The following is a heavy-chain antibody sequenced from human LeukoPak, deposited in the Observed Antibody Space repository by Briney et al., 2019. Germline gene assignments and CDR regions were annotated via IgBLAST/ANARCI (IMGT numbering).Heavy chain of an antibody. CDR3: ARVDRDIVVVPAAAPGGVAFDI. CDR2: MYNSGTT. J-gene: IGHJ3*02. CDR1: GDSISSGGYS. V-gene: IGHV4-30-4*07. D-gene: IGHD2-2*01. Sequence: PSETLSLTCVVSGDSISSGGYSWNWIRQPPGKGLEWIGYMYNSGTTSYNPSLKSRVTMSVDTSKNQFSLKLSSVTAADTAVYYCARVDRDIVVVPAAAPGGVAFDIWGQGTMVTVSS.